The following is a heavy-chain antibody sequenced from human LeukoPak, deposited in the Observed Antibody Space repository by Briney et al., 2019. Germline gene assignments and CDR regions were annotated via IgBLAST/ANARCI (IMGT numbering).Heavy chain of an antibody. Sequence: PGGSLRLSCAASGFTFSNAWMSWVRQAPGKGQEWVGRIKSKTDGGTTDYAAPVKGRFTISRDDSKNTLYLQMNSLKTEDTAVYYCTTDPHDYGDSYLDYWGQGTLVTVSS. CDR2: IKSKTDGGTT. D-gene: IGHD4-17*01. J-gene: IGHJ4*02. V-gene: IGHV3-15*01. CDR3: TTDPHDYGDSYLDY. CDR1: GFTFSNAW.